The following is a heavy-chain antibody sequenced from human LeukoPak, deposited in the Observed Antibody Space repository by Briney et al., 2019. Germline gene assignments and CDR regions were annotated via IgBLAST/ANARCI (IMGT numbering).Heavy chain of an antibody. CDR2: INHSGST. J-gene: IGHJ5*02. CDR1: GGSFSGYY. D-gene: IGHD3-22*01. CDR3: ARVDDSSGYYQNWFDP. Sequence: SETLSLTCAVYGGSFSGYYWSWIRQPPGKGLEWIGEINHSGSTNYNPSFKSRVTISVDTSKNQFSLKLSSVTAADTAVYYCARVDDSSGYYQNWFDPWGQGTLVTVSS. V-gene: IGHV4-34*01.